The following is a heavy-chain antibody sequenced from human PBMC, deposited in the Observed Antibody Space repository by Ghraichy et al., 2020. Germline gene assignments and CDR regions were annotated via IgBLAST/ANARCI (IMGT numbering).Heavy chain of an antibody. D-gene: IGHD3-22*01. J-gene: IGHJ3*02. CDR1: GGSISSSDYS. V-gene: IGHV4-30-2*01. Sequence: LRLSCAVSGGSISSSDYSWSWIRQPPGKGLEWIGYIYHSGSTYYNPSLKSRVTISADRSKNQISLKLSSVTAADTAVYYCARAPYDDDGFYDDGFDIWGQGTMVTVSS. CDR2: IYHSGST. CDR3: ARAPYDDDGFYDDGFDI.